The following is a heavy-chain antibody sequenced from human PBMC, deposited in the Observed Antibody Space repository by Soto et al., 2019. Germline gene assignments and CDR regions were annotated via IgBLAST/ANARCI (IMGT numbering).Heavy chain of an antibody. D-gene: IGHD1-26*01. J-gene: IGHJ4*02. V-gene: IGHV3-23*01. CDR3: ATEMGATQGPFDN. CDR2: LSNTGRRT. Sequence: GGSLRLSCVVSVFPFGANAMSRVRQAPGKGLEWVSGLSNTGRRTSYADSVKGRFNISRDNSENTVYLQMNSLRVEDTAVYYCATEMGATQGPFDNWGQGTLVSVSS. CDR1: VFPFGANA.